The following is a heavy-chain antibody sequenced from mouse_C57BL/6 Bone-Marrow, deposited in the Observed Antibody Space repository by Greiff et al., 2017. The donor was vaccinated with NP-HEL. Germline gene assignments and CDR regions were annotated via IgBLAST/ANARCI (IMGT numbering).Heavy chain of an antibody. V-gene: IGHV5-12*01. CDR1: GFTFSDYY. D-gene: IGHD2-3*01. J-gene: IGHJ3*01. CDR2: ISNGGGST. Sequence: EVHRVESGGGLVQPGGSLKLSCAASGFTFSDYYMYWVRQTPEKRLEWVAYISNGGGSTYYPDTVKGRFTISRDNAKNTLYLQMSRLKSEDTSMYYCARHGYSAWFAYWGQGTLVTVSA. CDR3: ARHGYSAWFAY.